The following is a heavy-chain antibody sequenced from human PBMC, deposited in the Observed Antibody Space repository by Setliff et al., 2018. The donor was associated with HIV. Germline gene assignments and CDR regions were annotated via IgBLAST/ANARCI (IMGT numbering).Heavy chain of an antibody. D-gene: IGHD2-15*01. CDR3: ARGRVFCNGDSCYHLDY. V-gene: IGHV4-31*03. CDR2: IYYSGST. CDR1: GGSINNDIYF. J-gene: IGHJ4*02. Sequence: PSETLSLTCTVSGGSINNDIYFWSWIRQYPGKGLEWIGYIYYSGSTYYNPSLKSRITISVDTSKNQFSLRLSSVTAAGTAVYYCARGRVFCNGDSCYHLDYWGQGIPVTVSS.